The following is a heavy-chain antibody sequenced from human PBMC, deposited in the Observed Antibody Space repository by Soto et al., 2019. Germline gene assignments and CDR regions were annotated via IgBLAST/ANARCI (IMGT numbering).Heavy chain of an antibody. D-gene: IGHD2-15*01. J-gene: IGHJ4*02. Sequence: GGSLRLSCAASGFTFSSYAMSWVRQAPGKGLEWVSAISGGGGSTYYADSVKGRFTISRDNSKNTLYLQMNSLRAEDTAVYYCAKAPSVVVAATFGYWGQGTLVTVSS. CDR2: ISGGGGST. V-gene: IGHV3-23*01. CDR3: AKAPSVVVAATFGY. CDR1: GFTFSSYA.